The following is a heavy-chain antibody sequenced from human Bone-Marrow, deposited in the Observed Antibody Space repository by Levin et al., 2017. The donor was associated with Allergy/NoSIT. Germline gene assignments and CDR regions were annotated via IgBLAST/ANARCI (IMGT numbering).Heavy chain of an antibody. V-gene: IGHV2-5*02. D-gene: IGHD3-9*01. J-gene: IGHJ4*02. CDR2: IYWDDEK. CDR3: AHRGMTELRYFDWLSPHFDY. Sequence: SGPTLVKPTQTLTLTCTFSGFSLTTAGVGVGWIRQPPGKALEWLALIYWDDEKRYSPSLKSRLTITKVTSKNQVVLTMTNMDPLDTATYYCAHRGMTELRYFDWLSPHFDYWGQGTLVTVSS. CDR1: GFSLTTAGVG.